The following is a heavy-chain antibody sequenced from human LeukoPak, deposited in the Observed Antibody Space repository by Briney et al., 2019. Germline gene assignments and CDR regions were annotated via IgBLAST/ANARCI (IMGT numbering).Heavy chain of an antibody. CDR2: INHSGST. Sequence: SETLSLTCAVSGGSISSGGYSWSWIRQPPGKGLEWIGEINHSGSTNYNPSLKSRVTISVDTSKNQFSLKLSSVTAADTAVYYCARTGGLDSSGYDYWGQGTLVTVSS. CDR1: GGSISSGGYS. CDR3: ARTGGLDSSGYDY. J-gene: IGHJ4*02. V-gene: IGHV4-34*01. D-gene: IGHD3-22*01.